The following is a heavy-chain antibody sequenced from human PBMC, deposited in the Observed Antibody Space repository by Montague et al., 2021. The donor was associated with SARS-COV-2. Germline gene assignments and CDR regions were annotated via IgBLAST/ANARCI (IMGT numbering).Heavy chain of an antibody. CDR2: SCSGGCDT. D-gene: IGHD3-10*01. J-gene: IGHJ4*02. V-gene: IGHV3-23*03. CDR1: GFTFDPFA. Sequence: SLRLSCAASGFTFDPFAMNWVRQAPGKGLEWVAVSCSGGCDTYYAESVKGRFIISRDNSKNTLYLQMNSLRAEDTAVYYCARDRWFGEFDYWGQGTLVTVSS. CDR3: ARDRWFGEFDY.